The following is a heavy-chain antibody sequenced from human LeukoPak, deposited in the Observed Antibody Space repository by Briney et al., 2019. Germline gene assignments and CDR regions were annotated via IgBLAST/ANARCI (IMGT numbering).Heavy chain of an antibody. CDR3: ARDEGGSYFRDF. Sequence: GGSLRLSCAASGFTFRNYAMSWVRQAPGKGLEWVPAIGGSDGNTYYADSVKGRFTISRDNSMNTLYLQMDSLRPEDTAIYYCARDEGGSYFRDFWGQGTLVTVSS. V-gene: IGHV3-23*01. J-gene: IGHJ4*02. D-gene: IGHD1-26*01. CDR1: GFTFRNYA. CDR2: IGGSDGNT.